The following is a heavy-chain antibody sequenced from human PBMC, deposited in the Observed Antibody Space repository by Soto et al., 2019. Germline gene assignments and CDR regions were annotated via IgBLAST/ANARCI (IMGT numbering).Heavy chain of an antibody. J-gene: IGHJ4*02. CDR3: ARSYYSDTDTYSHFDY. CDR2: VYSSGIT. Sequence: SETLSLTCTVSGGFINNYYWTWVRQPPGKGLEWIGYVYSSGITNSNPSLKSRVTISTDMSKNQVSLKLRSVTAADTAIYYCARSYYSDTDTYSHFDYWGQGTLVTVSS. D-gene: IGHD2-21*01. CDR1: GGFINNYY. V-gene: IGHV4-59*01.